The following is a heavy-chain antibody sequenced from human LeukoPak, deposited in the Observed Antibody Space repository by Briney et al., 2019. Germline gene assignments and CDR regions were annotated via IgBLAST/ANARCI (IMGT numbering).Heavy chain of an antibody. CDR2: INWNGGST. J-gene: IGHJ3*02. CDR1: GFTFSSYS. D-gene: IGHD3-10*01. V-gene: IGHV3-20*04. Sequence: PGGSLRLSCAASGFTFSSYSMNWVRQAPGKGLEWVSNINWNGGSTNYADSVKGRFTISRDNAKNSLYLQMNSLTAEDTALYYCARGGSGIYPGAFDIWGQGAMLTVSS. CDR3: ARGGSGIYPGAFDI.